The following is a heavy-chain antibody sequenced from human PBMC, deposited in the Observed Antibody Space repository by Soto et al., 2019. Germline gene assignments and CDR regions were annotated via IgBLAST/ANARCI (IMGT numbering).Heavy chain of an antibody. CDR1: GYTFTSYG. Sequence: ASVKVSCKASGYTFTSYGISWVRQAPGQGLEWMGWISAYNGNTNYAQKLQGRVTMTTDTSTSTAYMELRSLRSDDTAMYYCARDPEAVYYYDSSGYTPTSEYWGQGTLVTVSS. CDR2: ISAYNGNT. J-gene: IGHJ4*02. CDR3: ARDPEAVYYYDSSGYTPTSEY. V-gene: IGHV1-18*01. D-gene: IGHD3-22*01.